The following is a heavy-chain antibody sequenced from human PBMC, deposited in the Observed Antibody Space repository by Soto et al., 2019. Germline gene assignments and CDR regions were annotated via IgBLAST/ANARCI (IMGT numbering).Heavy chain of an antibody. V-gene: IGHV4-34*01. D-gene: IGHD6-13*01. Sequence: WATLCLTCAVSGGSFSGYYWSWIRQPPGKGLEWIGEINHSGSTNYNPSLKSRVTISVDTSKNQFSLKLSSVTAADTAVYYCARGQGSSWYGLFFDYWGQGTLVTVSS. CDR2: INHSGST. CDR3: ARGQGSSWYGLFFDY. CDR1: GGSFSGYY. J-gene: IGHJ4*02.